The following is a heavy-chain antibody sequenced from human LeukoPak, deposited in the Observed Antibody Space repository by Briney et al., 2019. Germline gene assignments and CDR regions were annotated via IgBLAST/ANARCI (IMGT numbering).Heavy chain of an antibody. CDR2: IIPIFGTA. J-gene: IGHJ3*02. CDR3: ARTAGEYDSSGYYYETHKTRGAFYI. V-gene: IGHV1-69*05. Sequence: SVKVSCKASGGTFSSYAISWVRQAPGQGLEWMRGIIPIFGTANYAQKFQGRVTITTDESTSTAYMELSSLRSEDTAVYYCARTAGEYDSSGYYYETHKTRGAFYIWGQGTMVTVSS. CDR1: GGTFSSYA. D-gene: IGHD3-22*01.